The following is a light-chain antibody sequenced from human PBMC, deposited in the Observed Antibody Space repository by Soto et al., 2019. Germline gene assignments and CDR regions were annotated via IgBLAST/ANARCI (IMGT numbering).Light chain of an antibody. CDR1: SSDIGGYNY. V-gene: IGLV2-14*03. Sequence: QSVLTQPASVSGSPGQSITVSCTGTSSDIGGYNYVSWYQQYPGEAPKVIIYDVSDRPSGVSNRFSGSKSGNTASLTISGLQTEDEADYYCSSYTSSSTLVVFGTGTKVT. J-gene: IGLJ1*01. CDR3: SSYTSSSTLVV. CDR2: DVS.